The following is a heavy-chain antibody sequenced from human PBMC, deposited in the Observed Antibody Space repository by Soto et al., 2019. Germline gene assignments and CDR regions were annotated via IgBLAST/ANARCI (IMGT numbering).Heavy chain of an antibody. CDR3: ARGPYYYGSGSYQDY. CDR2: INHSGST. CDR1: GGSFSGYY. J-gene: IGHJ4*02. D-gene: IGHD3-10*01. Sequence: NPSETLSLTCAVYGGSFSGYYWSWIRQPPGKGLEWIGEINHSGSTNYNPSLKSRVTISVDTSKNQFSLKLSSVTAADTAVYYCARGPYYYGSGSYQDYWGQGTLVTVSS. V-gene: IGHV4-34*01.